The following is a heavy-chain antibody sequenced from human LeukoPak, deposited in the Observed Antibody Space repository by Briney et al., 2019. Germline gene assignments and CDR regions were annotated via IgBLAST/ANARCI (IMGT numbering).Heavy chain of an antibody. CDR3: ARGPVTARSNAFDI. D-gene: IGHD6-6*01. V-gene: IGHV4-4*07. Sequence: SETLSLTCSVSGGSISGYYWSWIRQPAGEELEWIGRIFNSENTNYNPSLKSRITMSVDTSKNQFSLKLSSVTAADAAVYYCARGPVTARSNAFDIWGQGTMVTVSS. J-gene: IGHJ3*02. CDR2: IFNSENT. CDR1: GGSISGYY.